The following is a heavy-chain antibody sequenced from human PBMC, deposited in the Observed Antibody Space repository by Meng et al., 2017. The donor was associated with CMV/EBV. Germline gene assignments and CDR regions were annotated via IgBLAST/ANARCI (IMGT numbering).Heavy chain of an antibody. CDR1: GDSISSGYY. J-gene: IGHJ5*02. D-gene: IGHD3-3*01. V-gene: IGHV4-38-2*02. CDR3: ARVGIYYDFWSGSPTGGWFDP. CDR2: IYHSGIT. Sequence: GSLRLSCSVSGDSISSGYYWGWIRQPPGEGLEWIGSIYHSGITHYTPSLKSRVIISIDTSKNQFSLKLTSVTAADTAVYYCARVGIYYDFWSGSPTGGWFDPWGQGTLVTVSS.